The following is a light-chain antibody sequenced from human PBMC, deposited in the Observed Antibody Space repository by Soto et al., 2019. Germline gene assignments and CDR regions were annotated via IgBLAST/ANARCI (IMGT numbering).Light chain of an antibody. CDR2: YAS. CDR1: QSFYTY. Sequence: EIVLTQSQATLSLSPGERVSLSCRASQSFYTYFALYQQKPGQAPKLLIYYASSMTTGIPARFIASGSGPDITLTISCLAPEDFPIYYCQPRSSWPLTFGHGTRVEI. J-gene: IGKJ1*01. CDR3: QPRSSWPLT. V-gene: IGKV3-11*01.